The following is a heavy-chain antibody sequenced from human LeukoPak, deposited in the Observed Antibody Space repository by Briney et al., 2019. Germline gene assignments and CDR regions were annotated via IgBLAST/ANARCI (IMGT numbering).Heavy chain of an antibody. D-gene: IGHD1-26*01. CDR2: IRGSGGTT. V-gene: IGHV3-23*01. J-gene: IGHJ4*02. CDR3: AKRTYSGSYYDY. Sequence: PGGSLRLSCAASGFTFSSYAMSWVRQAPGKGLEWVSAIRGSGGTTYYADSVKGRFTISRDNSKNTLYLQMNSLRAEDTAVYYCAKRTYSGSYYDYWGQGTLVTVSS. CDR1: GFTFSSYA.